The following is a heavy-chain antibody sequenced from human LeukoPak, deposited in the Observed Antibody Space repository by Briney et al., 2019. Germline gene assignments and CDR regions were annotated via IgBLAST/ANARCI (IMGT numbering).Heavy chain of an antibody. J-gene: IGHJ6*02. Sequence: GGSLRLSCAASGFTFSSYGIHWVRQAPGKGLEWVAVISYDGSNKYYADSVKGRFTISRDNSKNTLYLQMNSLRAEDTAVYYCAKGMLRRGYCSGGSCSTYGMDVWGQGTTVTVSS. CDR2: ISYDGSNK. CDR1: GFTFSSYG. V-gene: IGHV3-30*18. CDR3: AKGMLRRGYCSGGSCSTYGMDV. D-gene: IGHD2-15*01.